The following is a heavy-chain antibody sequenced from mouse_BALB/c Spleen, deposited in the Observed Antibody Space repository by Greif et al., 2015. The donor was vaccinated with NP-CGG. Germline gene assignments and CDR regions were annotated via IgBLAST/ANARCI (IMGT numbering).Heavy chain of an antibody. CDR2: IDPANGNT. V-gene: IGHV14-3*02. CDR3: ASDYESYWYFDV. D-gene: IGHD2-13*01. CDR1: GFNIKDTY. J-gene: IGHJ1*01. Sequence: VQLQQSGAELVKPGASVKLSCTASGFNIKDTYMHWVKQRPEQGLEWIGRIDPANGNTKYDPKFQGKATITADTSSNTAYLQLSSLTSEDTAVYYCASDYESYWYFDVWGAGTTVTVSS.